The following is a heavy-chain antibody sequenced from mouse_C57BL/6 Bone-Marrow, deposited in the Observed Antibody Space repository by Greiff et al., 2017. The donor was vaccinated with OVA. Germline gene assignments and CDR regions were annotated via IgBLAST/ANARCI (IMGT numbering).Heavy chain of an antibody. V-gene: IGHV1-72*01. D-gene: IGHD2-3*01. CDR2: IDPNSGGT. J-gene: IGHJ1*03. Sequence: QVQLKQPGAELVKPGASVKLSCKASGYTFTSYWMHWVKQRPGRGLEWIGRIDPNSGGTKYNEKFKSKATLTVDKPSSTAYMQLSSLTSEDSAVYYCARERWLLRNWYFDVWGTGTTVTVSS. CDR1: GYTFTSYW. CDR3: ARERWLLRNWYFDV.